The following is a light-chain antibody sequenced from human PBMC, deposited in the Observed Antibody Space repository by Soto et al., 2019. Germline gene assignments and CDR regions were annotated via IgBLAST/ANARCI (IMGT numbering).Light chain of an antibody. CDR3: SSYTSSSRPYV. V-gene: IGLV2-14*01. Sequence: QSALTQPASVSGSPGQSITISCTGTSSDVGGYNYVSWYQQHPGKAPKLMIYEVSNRPSGVSNRFSGSKSGNTASLTISGLQAEDEADYYCSSYTSSSRPYVFGTGTKLTV. CDR2: EVS. J-gene: IGLJ1*01. CDR1: SSDVGGYNY.